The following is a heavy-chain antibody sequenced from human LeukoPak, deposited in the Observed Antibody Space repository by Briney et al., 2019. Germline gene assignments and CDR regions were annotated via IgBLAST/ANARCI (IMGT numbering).Heavy chain of an antibody. Sequence: VASVKVSCKASGGTFSSYAISWVRQAPGQGLEWMGGIIPIFGTANYAQKFQGRVTITADESTSTAYMELSSLRSEDTAVYYCARDDLDRPNYYDSSGHNWFDPWGQGTLVTVSS. J-gene: IGHJ5*02. CDR2: IIPIFGTA. CDR3: ARDDLDRPNYYDSSGHNWFDP. V-gene: IGHV1-69*13. CDR1: GGTFSSYA. D-gene: IGHD3-22*01.